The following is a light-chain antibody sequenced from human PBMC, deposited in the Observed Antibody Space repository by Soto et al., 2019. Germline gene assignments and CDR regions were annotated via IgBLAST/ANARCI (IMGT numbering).Light chain of an antibody. CDR2: GAS. Sequence: EIVMTQSPATLSVSPGERATLSCRASQSVGSNLAWYQQKPGQAPRLLIYGASTRATGFPARFSGSGSGTEFTLTISNLQSEDFAVYYCQQYNYWPRSFGPGTKVDIK. J-gene: IGKJ3*01. CDR1: QSVGSN. V-gene: IGKV3-15*01. CDR3: QQYNYWPRS.